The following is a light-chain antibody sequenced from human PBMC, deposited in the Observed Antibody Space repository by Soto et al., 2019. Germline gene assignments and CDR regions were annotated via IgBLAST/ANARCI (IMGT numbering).Light chain of an antibody. CDR2: GAS. CDR1: QSVSSSY. Sequence: EIVLTQSPGTLSLSPGERATLSCRASQSVSSSYLAWYQQKPGQAPRLLIYGASSRATGIPDMFSGSGSGTDFTLTISRLEPEDFAVYYCQQYGSSRLTFGGGTKVEIK. CDR3: QQYGSSRLT. V-gene: IGKV3-20*01. J-gene: IGKJ4*01.